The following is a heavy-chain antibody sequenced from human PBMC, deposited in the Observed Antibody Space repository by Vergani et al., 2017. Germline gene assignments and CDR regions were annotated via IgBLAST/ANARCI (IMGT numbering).Heavy chain of an antibody. CDR3: ARVGAVAGSHYDY. Sequence: VQLVESGGGVVQPGRSLRLSCAASGFTFSSYSMNWVRQAPGKGLEWVSSISSSSSYIYYADSVKGRFTISRDNAKNSLYLQMNSLRAEDTAVYYCARVGAVAGSHYDYWGQGTLVTVSS. CDR1: GFTFSSYS. CDR2: ISSSSSYI. D-gene: IGHD6-19*01. J-gene: IGHJ4*02. V-gene: IGHV3-21*01.